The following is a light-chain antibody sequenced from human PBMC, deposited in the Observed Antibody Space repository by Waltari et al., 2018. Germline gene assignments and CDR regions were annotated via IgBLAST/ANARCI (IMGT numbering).Light chain of an antibody. V-gene: IGKV3-20*01. J-gene: IGKJ1*01. Sequence: EIVLTQSPGTLSLSPGERATLSCRPSESVSSSHIAWYQHEPGQAPRLLIYDGSSRATGTPDRFMGGGSGTDYTLTISRLEPEDFALYYCQQYGNSPRTFGHGTKVEIK. CDR1: ESVSSSH. CDR3: QQYGNSPRT. CDR2: DGS.